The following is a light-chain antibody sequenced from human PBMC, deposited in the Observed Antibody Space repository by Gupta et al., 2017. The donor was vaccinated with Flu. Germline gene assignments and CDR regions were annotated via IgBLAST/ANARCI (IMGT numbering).Light chain of an antibody. CDR3: EARDDSLHGSV. CDR2: RNN. V-gene: IGLV1-44*01. J-gene: IGLJ2*01. CDR1: SSNIGTNT. Sequence: QSVLPQPTSASGTPGDRVTISCSGISSNIGTNTVKWYQQLPGTAPKLLIYRNNQRPSGVPDRFSGSKSGTSASLDIRGLQSEDEAAYYWEARDDSLHGSVFGGGTEITVL.